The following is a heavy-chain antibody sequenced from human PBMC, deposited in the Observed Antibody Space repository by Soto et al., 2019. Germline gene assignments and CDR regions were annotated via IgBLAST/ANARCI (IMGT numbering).Heavy chain of an antibody. CDR1: GFTFSSYA. J-gene: IGHJ5*02. CDR2: ISGSGGST. V-gene: IGHV3-23*01. CDR3: AQDIVVVPAAPPGPYNWFDP. D-gene: IGHD2-2*01. Sequence: GGSLRLSCAASGFTFSSYAMSWVRQAPGKGLEWVSAISGSGGSTYYADSVKGRFTISRDNSKNTLYLQMNSLRAEDTAVYYCAQDIVVVPAAPPGPYNWFDPWGQGTLVTVSS.